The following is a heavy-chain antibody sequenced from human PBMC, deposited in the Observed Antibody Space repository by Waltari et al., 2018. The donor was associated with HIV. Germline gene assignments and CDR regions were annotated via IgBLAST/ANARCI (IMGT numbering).Heavy chain of an antibody. Sequence: EVRLVDSGGGLVQPGGSLRRSCAAPGFTFSTSWMTWVRQAPGKGLEGGANIKEDGSEIHYVDSVKGRFTISRDNAKNSLYLQMNSLRAEDTAVYYCARRQQLTDWGQGTLVTVSS. V-gene: IGHV3-7*01. CDR3: ARRQQLTD. CDR1: GFTFSTSW. CDR2: IKEDGSEI. D-gene: IGHD6-13*01. J-gene: IGHJ4*02.